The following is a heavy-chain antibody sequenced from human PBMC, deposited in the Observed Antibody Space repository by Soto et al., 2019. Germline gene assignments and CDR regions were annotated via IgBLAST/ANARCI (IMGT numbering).Heavy chain of an antibody. D-gene: IGHD3-10*01. J-gene: IGHJ5*02. V-gene: IGHV3-23*01. CDR2: ISGSGGST. CDR1: GFTFSSYA. CDR3: AKDRGPRKTMVRRVIPCFDP. Sequence: HPGGSLRLSCAASGFTFSSYAMSWVRQAPGKGLEWVSAISGSGGSTYYADSVKGRFTISRDNSKNTLYLQMNSLRAEDTAVYYCAKDRGPRKTMVRRVIPCFDPWGQGTLVTVSS.